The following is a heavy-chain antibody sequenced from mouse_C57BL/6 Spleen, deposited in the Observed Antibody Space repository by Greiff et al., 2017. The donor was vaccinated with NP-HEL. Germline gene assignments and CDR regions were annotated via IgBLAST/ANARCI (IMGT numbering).Heavy chain of an antibody. J-gene: IGHJ3*01. D-gene: IGHD2-4*01. Sequence: VQLQQPGAELVKPGASVKMSCKASGYTFTSYWITWVKQRPGQGLEWIGDIYPGSGSTNYHEKFKSKATLTVDTSSSTAYMQLSSLTSEDSAVYYCARSGDYDGAWFAYWGQGTLVTVSA. V-gene: IGHV1-55*01. CDR1: GYTFTSYW. CDR2: IYPGSGST. CDR3: ARSGDYDGAWFAY.